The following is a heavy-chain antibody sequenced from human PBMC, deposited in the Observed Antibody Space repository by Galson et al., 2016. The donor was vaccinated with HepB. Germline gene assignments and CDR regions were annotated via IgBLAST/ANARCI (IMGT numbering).Heavy chain of an antibody. CDR3: ARDEPSYWGGWDV. V-gene: IGHV3-49*03. D-gene: IGHD2-21*01. J-gene: IGHJ6*02. CDR1: GFAFRNYA. Sequence: SLRLSCAASGFAFRNYAMDWFRQAPGKGLEWVGFIRAKNYGGTTEYAASVKGRFTISRDDSESIAYPQMNSLKTEDTAVYYCARDEPSYWGGWDVRVQGATVTVSS. CDR2: IRAKNYGGTT.